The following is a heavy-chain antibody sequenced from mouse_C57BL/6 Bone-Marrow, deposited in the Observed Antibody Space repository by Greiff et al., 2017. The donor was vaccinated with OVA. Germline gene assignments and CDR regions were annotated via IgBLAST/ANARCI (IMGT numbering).Heavy chain of an antibody. V-gene: IGHV1-81*01. CDR3: ARKDYYGSSYDFDY. J-gene: IGHJ2*01. D-gene: IGHD1-1*01. CDR2: IYPRSGNT. CDR1: GYTFTSSG. Sequence: QVQLQQSGAELARPGASVKLSCKASGYTFTSSGISWVKQRTGQGLEWIGEIYPRSGNTYYNEKFKGKATLTADKSSSTAYMELRSLTSEDSAVYFCARKDYYGSSYDFDYWGQGTTLTVSS.